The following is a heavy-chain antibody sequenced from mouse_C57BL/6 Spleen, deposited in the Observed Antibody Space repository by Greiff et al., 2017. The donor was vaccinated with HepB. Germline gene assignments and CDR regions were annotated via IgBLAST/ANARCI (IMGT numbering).Heavy chain of an antibody. CDR1: GYTFTDYN. V-gene: IGHV1-18*01. CDR3: ARGGVTTACAY. Sequence: EVQLQQSGPELVKPGASVKIPCKASGYTFTDYNMDWVKQSHGKSLEWIGDINPNNGGTIYNQKFKGKATLTVDKSSSTAYMELRSLTSEDTAVYYCARGGVTTACAYWGQGTLVTVSA. J-gene: IGHJ3*01. CDR2: INPNNGGT. D-gene: IGHD2-2*01.